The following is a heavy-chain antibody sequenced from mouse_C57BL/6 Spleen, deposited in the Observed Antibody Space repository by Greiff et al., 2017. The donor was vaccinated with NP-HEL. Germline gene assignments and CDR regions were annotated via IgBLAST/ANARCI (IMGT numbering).Heavy chain of an antibody. CDR3: IQETAQAPAWFAY. CDR2: IDPENGDT. CDR1: GFNIKDDY. V-gene: IGHV14-4*01. D-gene: IGHD3-2*02. J-gene: IGHJ3*01. Sequence: VQLQQSGAELVRPGASVKLSCTASGFNIKDDYMHWVKQRPEQGLEWIGWIDPENGDTEYASKVQGKATITADTSSNTAYLQLSSLTSEDTAVYYCIQETAQAPAWFAYWGQGTLVTVSA.